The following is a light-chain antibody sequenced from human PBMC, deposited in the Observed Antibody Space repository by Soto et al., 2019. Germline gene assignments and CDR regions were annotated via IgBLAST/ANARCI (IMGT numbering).Light chain of an antibody. J-gene: IGLJ1*01. V-gene: IGLV3-21*02. CDR1: NFGSKS. CDR2: DSS. Sequence: SYELTQPPSVSVAPGQTARITCGGNNFGSKSVHWYRRKPGQAPVLVVYDSSDRPSGIPERFSGSMSGNTATLTIRRVEAGDEADYYCQVWDSSIDQFVFGTGTKVTVL. CDR3: QVWDSSIDQFV.